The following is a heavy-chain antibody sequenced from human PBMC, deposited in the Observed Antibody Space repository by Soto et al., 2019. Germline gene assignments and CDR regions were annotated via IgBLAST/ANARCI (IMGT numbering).Heavy chain of an antibody. Sequence: QVQLQESGPGLVKPSQTLTLTCTVSGGSISSGGYYWSWIRQHPGKGLEWIGNISDSGNTYYNPYLTSRVTISVDTSKNHFSLNLSAVTAADTAVYYCARTTFYDIFTAYYSLFDYWGQGTLVTVSS. V-gene: IGHV4-31*03. D-gene: IGHD3-9*01. CDR3: ARTTFYDIFTAYYSLFDY. J-gene: IGHJ4*02. CDR1: GGSISSGGYY. CDR2: ISDSGNT.